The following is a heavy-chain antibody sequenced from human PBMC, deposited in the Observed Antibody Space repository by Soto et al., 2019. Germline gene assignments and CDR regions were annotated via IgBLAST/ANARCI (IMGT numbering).Heavy chain of an antibody. CDR2: IIPLFTML. D-gene: IGHD6-13*01. Sequence: QVQVVQSGTEVKKPESSVKVSCKASGDTFSNYGISWVRQAPGQGLEWLGGIIPLFTMLSHAQKFQGRVTLTADKSTSTAYFELTSLRSEDTATYYCARARITPAGTRRYYINGMDVWGQGTTVTVS. CDR3: ARARITPAGTRRYYINGMDV. J-gene: IGHJ6*02. V-gene: IGHV1-69*17. CDR1: GDTFSNYG.